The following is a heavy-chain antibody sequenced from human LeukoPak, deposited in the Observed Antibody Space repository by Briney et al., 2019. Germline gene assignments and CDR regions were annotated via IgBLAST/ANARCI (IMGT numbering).Heavy chain of an antibody. CDR2: IRYDGSNK. Sequence: GGSLRLSCAASGFTFSSYGMHWVRQAPGKGLEWVAFIRYDGSNKYYADSVKGRFTISRDNYKNTLHLQMNSLRAEDTAVYYCAKGRFRDTGYFDYWGQGTLVTVSS. D-gene: IGHD1-14*01. CDR1: GFTFSSYG. J-gene: IGHJ4*02. CDR3: AKGRFRDTGYFDY. V-gene: IGHV3-30*02.